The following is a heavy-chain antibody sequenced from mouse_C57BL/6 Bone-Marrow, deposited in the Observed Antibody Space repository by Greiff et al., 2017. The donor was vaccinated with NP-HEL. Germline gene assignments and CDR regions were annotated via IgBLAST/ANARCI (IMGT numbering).Heavy chain of an antibody. CDR2: ISYDGSN. CDR1: GYSFTSGYY. Sequence: EVKLMESGPGLVKPSQSLSLTCSVTGYSFTSGYYWNWIRQFPGNKLEWMGYISYDGSNNYNPSLKNRISITRDTSKNQFFLKLNSVTTEDTATYYCARGGLTGPGCDYWGQGTTLTVSS. J-gene: IGHJ2*01. V-gene: IGHV3-6*01. CDR3: ARGGLTGPGCDY. D-gene: IGHD4-1*01.